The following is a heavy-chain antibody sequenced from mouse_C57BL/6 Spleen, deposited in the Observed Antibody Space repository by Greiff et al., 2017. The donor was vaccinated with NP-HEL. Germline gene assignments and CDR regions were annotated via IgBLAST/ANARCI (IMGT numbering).Heavy chain of an antibody. Sequence: VQLQQSGAELVRPGASVKLSCTASGFNIKDDYMHWVKQRPEQGLERIGWIDPENGDTEYASKFQGKATITADTSSNTAYLQLSSLTSEDTAVYYCTTTGTNFDYWGQGTTLTVSS. CDR2: IDPENGDT. D-gene: IGHD4-1*01. J-gene: IGHJ2*01. CDR3: TTTGTNFDY. V-gene: IGHV14-4*01. CDR1: GFNIKDDY.